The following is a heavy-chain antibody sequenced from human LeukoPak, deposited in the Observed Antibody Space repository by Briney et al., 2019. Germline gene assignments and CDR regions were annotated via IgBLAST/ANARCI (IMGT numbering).Heavy chain of an antibody. CDR2: INHSGST. CDR3: PREMYYHGSGSDIGWFDP. D-gene: IGHD3-10*01. V-gene: IGHV4-34*01. J-gene: IGHJ5*02. CDR1: GGSFSGYY. Sequence: SETLSLTCAVYGGSFSGYYWSWIRQPPGKGLEWIGEINHSGSTNYNPSPKSRVTISVDTSKNQFSPKLSSVTAAEAAVYYCPREMYYHGSGSDIGWFDPWGQGTLVTVSS.